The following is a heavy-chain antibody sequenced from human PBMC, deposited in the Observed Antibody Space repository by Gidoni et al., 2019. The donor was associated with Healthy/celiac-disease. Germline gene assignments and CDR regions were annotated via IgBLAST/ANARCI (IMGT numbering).Heavy chain of an antibody. Sequence: QVQLVQSGSELKKPGASVKVSCKASGYTFTSYAMQWGRQAPGQGLEWMGWINTNTGNPTYAQGFTGRFVFSVDTSVSTAYLQISSLKAEDTAVYYCARGFGDIVVVPAAMVDNWFDPWGQGTLVTVSS. J-gene: IGHJ5*02. CDR3: ARGFGDIVVVPAAMVDNWFDP. D-gene: IGHD2-2*01. CDR1: GYTFTSYA. V-gene: IGHV7-4-1*02. CDR2: INTNTGNP.